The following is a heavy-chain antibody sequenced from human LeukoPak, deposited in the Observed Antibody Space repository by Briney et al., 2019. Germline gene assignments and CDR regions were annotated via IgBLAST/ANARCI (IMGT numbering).Heavy chain of an antibody. Sequence: SGTLSLTCAVSGGSISSSNWWNWVRQPPGKGLGWIGEIYHSGSTNYNPSLKSRVTISVDKSKNQFSLKLSSVTAADTAVYYCAREGAAAGTVDYWGQGTLVTVSS. D-gene: IGHD6-13*01. CDR2: IYHSGST. J-gene: IGHJ4*02. CDR1: GGSISSSNW. CDR3: AREGAAAGTVDY. V-gene: IGHV4-4*02.